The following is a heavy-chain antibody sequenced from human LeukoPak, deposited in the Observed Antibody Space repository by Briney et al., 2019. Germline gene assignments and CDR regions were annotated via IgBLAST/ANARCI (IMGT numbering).Heavy chain of an antibody. CDR1: GGSISSYY. CDR2: IYYSGST. V-gene: IGHV4-59*01. D-gene: IGHD4-11*01. J-gene: IGHJ6*02. CDR3: ARVVGYSNFYYYYGMDV. Sequence: PSETLSLTCTVSGGSISSYYWSWIRQPPGKGLEWIGYIYYSGSTNYNPSLKSRVTISVDTSKNQFSLKLNSVTAADTAVYYCARVVGYSNFYYYYGMDVWGQGTTVTVSS.